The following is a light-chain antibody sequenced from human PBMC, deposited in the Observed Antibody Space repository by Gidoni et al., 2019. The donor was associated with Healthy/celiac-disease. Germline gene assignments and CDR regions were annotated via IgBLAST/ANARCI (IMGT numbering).Light chain of an antibody. CDR1: ALPKKY. Sequence: SYELPQPPSVSVSPGQTARITCSGDALPKKYAYCYQQKSGQAPVLVIYEDSKRPSGIPERFSGSSSGTMATLTISGAQVEDEADYYCYSTDSSGNPRFGGGTKLTVL. CDR2: EDS. CDR3: YSTDSSGNPR. V-gene: IGLV3-10*01. J-gene: IGLJ2*01.